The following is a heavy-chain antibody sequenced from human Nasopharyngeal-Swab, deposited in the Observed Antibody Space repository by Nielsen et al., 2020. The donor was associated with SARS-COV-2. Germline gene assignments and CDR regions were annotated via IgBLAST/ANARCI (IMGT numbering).Heavy chain of an antibody. J-gene: IGHJ3*02. CDR3: ANLPVEIWLQFGAFDI. D-gene: IGHD5-24*01. Sequence: EALKTPCAAPGFTFSSYAMSWVRQAPGKGLEWVSAISGSGGSTYYADSVKGRFTISRDNSKNTLYLQMNSLRAEDTAVYYCANLPVEIWLQFGAFDIWGQGTMVTVSS. CDR2: ISGSGGST. CDR1: GFTFSSYA. V-gene: IGHV3-23*01.